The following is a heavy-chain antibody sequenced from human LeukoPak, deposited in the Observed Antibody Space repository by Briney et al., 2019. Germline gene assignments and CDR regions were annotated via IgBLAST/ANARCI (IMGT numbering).Heavy chain of an antibody. V-gene: IGHV3-23*01. D-gene: IGHD2-15*01. J-gene: IGHJ4*02. CDR1: GFTFNSFA. Sequence: GGSLRLSCAASGFTFNSFAMSWVRQAPGKGLEWVSAISGGGSTYYADSVKGRFTISRDNSKNTLYLQMNSLRAEDTAVYYCAKSGLNRFDYWGQGTLVTVSS. CDR2: ISGGGST. CDR3: AKSGLNRFDY.